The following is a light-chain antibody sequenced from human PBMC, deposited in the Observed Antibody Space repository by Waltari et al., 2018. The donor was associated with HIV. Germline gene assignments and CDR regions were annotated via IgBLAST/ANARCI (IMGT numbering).Light chain of an antibody. Sequence: DIQMTQSPPSLSASVGDTVTITCRASQGVSSWLAWYQQKPGKAPKPLIYAASSLQTGVPSRFSGSGAGTHFTLTISSLQPEDFATHYCQHYDTYPYTFGQGTRLEIK. CDR3: QHYDTYPYT. J-gene: IGKJ2*01. CDR2: AAS. CDR1: QGVSSW. V-gene: IGKV1D-16*01.